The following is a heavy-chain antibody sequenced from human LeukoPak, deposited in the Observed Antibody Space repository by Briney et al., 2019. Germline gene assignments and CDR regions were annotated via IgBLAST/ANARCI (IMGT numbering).Heavy chain of an antibody. CDR1: GYTLTELS. Sequence: ASVKVSCKVSGYTLTELSMHWGRQAPGKRLEWMGGFDPEDGETIYAQKFQGRVTITEDTSTDTAYMDLSSMRSADTAVSHCATAWSRGVSSGIDAFDIWGHGTMVTVSS. J-gene: IGHJ3*02. CDR3: ATAWSRGVSSGIDAFDI. CDR2: FDPEDGET. D-gene: IGHD3-22*01. V-gene: IGHV1-24*01.